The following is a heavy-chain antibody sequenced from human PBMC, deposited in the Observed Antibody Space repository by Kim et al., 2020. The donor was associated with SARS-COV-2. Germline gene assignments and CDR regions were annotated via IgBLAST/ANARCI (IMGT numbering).Heavy chain of an antibody. Sequence: GGSLRLSCAASGFSFNTYIMNWVRQAPGKGLEWVSSISSSTTYIYYADSVRGRFTISRDNAKNSLYLQMDSLSADDTAVYYCVREMSNVGFDRWGQGTLVTVSS. D-gene: IGHD2-8*01. V-gene: IGHV3-21*01. CDR1: GFSFNTYI. CDR2: ISSSTTYI. CDR3: VREMSNVGFDR. J-gene: IGHJ5*02.